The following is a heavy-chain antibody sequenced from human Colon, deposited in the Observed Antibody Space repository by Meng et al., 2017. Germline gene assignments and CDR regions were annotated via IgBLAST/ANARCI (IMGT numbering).Heavy chain of an antibody. CDR1: GISLNTSGMR. CDR3: ARLGSSVYSGGWSADYYFDN. V-gene: IGHV2-70*04. D-gene: IGHD6-19*01. CDR2: IDWDDEK. Sequence: SGPTLVKPTQTLTLTCTVSGISLNTSGMRVSWIRQPPGKALEWLARIDWDDEKFYSTPLKTRLAISKDTTKNQVFLTMTNLDPVDTATYYCARLGSSVYSGGWSADYYFDNWGQGTLVTVSS. J-gene: IGHJ4*02.